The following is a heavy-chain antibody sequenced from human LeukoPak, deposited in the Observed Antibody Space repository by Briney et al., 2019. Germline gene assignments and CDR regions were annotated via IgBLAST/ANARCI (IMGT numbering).Heavy chain of an antibody. V-gene: IGHV3-74*03. D-gene: IGHD3-10*01. J-gene: IGHJ4*02. CDR1: GLTLGNYW. Sequence: PGGSRSFSCEASGLTLGNYWLTWVRQVPGKGLVWFPGINRDGSTTKYADSVKGRFTVSRDNAKNTLNLQMNSLRAEGTAVYYCARDKKSGESSEIDYWGQGTLVTVSS. CDR2: INRDGSTT. CDR3: ARDKKSGESSEIDY.